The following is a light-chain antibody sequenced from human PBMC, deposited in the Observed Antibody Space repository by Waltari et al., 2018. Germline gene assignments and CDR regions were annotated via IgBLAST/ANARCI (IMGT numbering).Light chain of an antibody. CDR1: SSNIGSNY. CDR3: ASWDDSLSGYV. V-gene: IGLV1-47*01. CDR2: RSN. Sequence: QSVLTQPPSASGTPGQRVTISCSGSSSNIGSNYVYWFQQLPGTAPKLLICRSNQRPSGVPDRFSGSKSGTSASLASSGLRSEDEADYYCASWDDSLSGYVFGTGTKVTVL. J-gene: IGLJ1*01.